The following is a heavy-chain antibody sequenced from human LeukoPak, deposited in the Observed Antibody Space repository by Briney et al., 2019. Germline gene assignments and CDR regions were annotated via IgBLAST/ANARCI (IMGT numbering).Heavy chain of an antibody. CDR3: ARAVPSGSPYYMDV. CDR2: INHSGRI. D-gene: IGHD1-26*01. Sequence: PSETLSLTCAVYGGSFSGYYWSWIRQPPGKGLEWIGEINHSGRINYNPSLKSRVTMSVDTSKNQFSLKLSSVTAADTAVYYCARAVPSGSPYYMDVWGKGTTVTVSS. V-gene: IGHV4-34*01. CDR1: GGSFSGYY. J-gene: IGHJ6*03.